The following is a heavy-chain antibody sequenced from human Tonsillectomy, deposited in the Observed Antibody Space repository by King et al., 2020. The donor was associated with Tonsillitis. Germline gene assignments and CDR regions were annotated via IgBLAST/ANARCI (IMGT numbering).Heavy chain of an antibody. D-gene: IGHD2-21*02. CDR2: ISGSGAST. V-gene: IGHV3-23*04. Sequence: VQLVESGGGSIPPGGSLRLSCAASGFSFSTYGMSWVRQAPGKGLEWVSAISGSGASTFYADSAKGRFTISRDNSKNTLYLEMNSLRAEDTAVYYCSTQGSTSGGDSFYYHFELWGRGTLAT. CDR3: STQGSTSGGDSFYYHFEL. J-gene: IGHJ2*01. CDR1: GFSFSTYG.